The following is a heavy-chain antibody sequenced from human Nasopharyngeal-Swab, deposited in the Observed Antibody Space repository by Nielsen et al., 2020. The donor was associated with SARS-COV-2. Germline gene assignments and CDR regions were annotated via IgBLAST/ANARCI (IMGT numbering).Heavy chain of an antibody. CDR2: IWYDGSNK. CDR1: GFTFSSYG. Sequence: GGSLRLSCAASGFTFSSYGMHWVRQAPGKGLEWVAVIWYDGSNKYYADSVKGRFTISRDNSKNTLYLQMNSLRAEDTAVYYCARDRGLLWFGGVDQEGYFDYWGQGTLVTVSS. D-gene: IGHD3-10*01. V-gene: IGHV3-33*01. CDR3: ARDRGLLWFGGVDQEGYFDY. J-gene: IGHJ4*02.